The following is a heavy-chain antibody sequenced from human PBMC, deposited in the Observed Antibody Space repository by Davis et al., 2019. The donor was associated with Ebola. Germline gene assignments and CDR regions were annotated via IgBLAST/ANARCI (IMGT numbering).Heavy chain of an antibody. Sequence: ASVKVSCKASGYTFTSYGISWVRQAPGQGLEWMGWMNPNSGNTGYAQKFQGRVTMTRNTSISTAYMELSSLRSEDTAVYYCARDQRQKGIQLWLDYYYGMDVWGQGTTVTVSS. CDR1: GYTFTSYG. CDR2: MNPNSGNT. CDR3: ARDQRQKGIQLWLDYYYGMDV. V-gene: IGHV1-8*02. J-gene: IGHJ6*02. D-gene: IGHD5-18*01.